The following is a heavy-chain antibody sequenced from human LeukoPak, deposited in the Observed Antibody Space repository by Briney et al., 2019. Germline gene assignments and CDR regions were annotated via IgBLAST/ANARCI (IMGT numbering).Heavy chain of an antibody. CDR3: AREDVRKTDYYYMDV. Sequence: GGSLRLSCAASGFTFSSYWMSWVRQAPGKGLEWVANIKQDGSEKYYVDSVKGRFTISRDNAKNSLYLQMNSLRAEDTAVYYCAREDVRKTDYYYMDVWGKGTTVTVSS. CDR1: GFTFSSYW. J-gene: IGHJ6*03. CDR2: IKQDGSEK. V-gene: IGHV3-7*01.